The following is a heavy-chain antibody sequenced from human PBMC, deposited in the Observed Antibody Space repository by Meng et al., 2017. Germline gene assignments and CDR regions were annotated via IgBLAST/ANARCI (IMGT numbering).Heavy chain of an antibody. V-gene: IGHV4-34*01. J-gene: IGHJ3*02. CDR3: ARVPYSGYDPEAFDI. CDR2: INHSGST. D-gene: IGHD5-12*01. Sequence: SETLSLTCAVYGGSFSGYYWSWIRQPPGKGLKWIGEINHSGSTNYNPSLKSRVTISVDTSKDQFSLKLSSVTAADTAVYYCARVPYSGYDPEAFDIWGQGTMVTVSS. CDR1: GGSFSGYY.